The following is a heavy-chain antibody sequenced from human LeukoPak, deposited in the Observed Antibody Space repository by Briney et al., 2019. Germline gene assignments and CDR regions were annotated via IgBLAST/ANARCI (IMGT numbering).Heavy chain of an antibody. CDR1: GGSISSYY. J-gene: IGHJ5*02. CDR2: VYYSGGT. V-gene: IGHV4-59*01. D-gene: IGHD5-24*01. CDR3: ARGRDGYNP. Sequence: SETLSLTCTVSGGSISSYYWSWIRQPPGKGLEWPGYVYYSGGTSYNPSLKGRVSISVDMSKNQFSLKLSSVTAADTAVYYCARGRDGYNPWGQGTLVTVSS.